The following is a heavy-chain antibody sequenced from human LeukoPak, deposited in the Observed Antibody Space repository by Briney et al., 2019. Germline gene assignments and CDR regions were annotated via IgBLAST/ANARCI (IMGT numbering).Heavy chain of an antibody. V-gene: IGHV3-23*01. D-gene: IGHD3-22*01. J-gene: IGHJ4*02. CDR2: ISGSGGST. CDR3: AKDHRPPNYYDSSGYFDY. CDR1: GFTFSSYA. Sequence: GGSLRLSCAASGFTFSSYAMSWVRQAPGKGLEWVSAISGSGGSTYYADSVKGRFTISRDNSKNTLYLQMNSLRAEDTAVYYCAKDHRPPNYYDSSGYFDYWGQGTLVNVSS.